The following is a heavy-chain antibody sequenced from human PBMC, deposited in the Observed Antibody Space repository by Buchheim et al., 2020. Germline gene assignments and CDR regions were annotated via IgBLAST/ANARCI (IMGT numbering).Heavy chain of an antibody. CDR2: IWYDGSNK. J-gene: IGHJ5*02. CDR3: ARDRSRYCSSTSCWFDP. Sequence: QVQLVESGGGVVQPGRSLRLSCAASGFTFSSYGMHWVRQAPGKGLEWVAVIWYDGSNKYYADSVKGRFTISRDNSKNTLYLQMNSLRAEDTAVYYCARDRSRYCSSTSCWFDPWGQGTL. D-gene: IGHD2-2*01. CDR1: GFTFSSYG. V-gene: IGHV3-33*01.